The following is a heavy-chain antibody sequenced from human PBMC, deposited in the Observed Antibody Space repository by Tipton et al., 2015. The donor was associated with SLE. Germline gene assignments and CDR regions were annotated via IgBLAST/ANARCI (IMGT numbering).Heavy chain of an antibody. D-gene: IGHD1-1*01. CDR3: ARALDYWYFDL. V-gene: IGHV3-48*03. J-gene: IGHJ2*01. CDR2: ISSSGSTI. Sequence: VQLVQSGGGLVQPGGSLRLSCAASGFTFSSYEMNWVRQAPGKGLEWVSYISSSGSTIYYADSVKGRFTISRDNAKNSLYLQMNSLRAEDTAVYYCARALDYWYFDLWGRGTLVTVSS. CDR1: GFTFSSYE.